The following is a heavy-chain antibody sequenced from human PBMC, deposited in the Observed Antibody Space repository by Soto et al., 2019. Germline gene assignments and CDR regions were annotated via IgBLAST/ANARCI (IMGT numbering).Heavy chain of an antibody. CDR3: ARGVIIATPPDY. D-gene: IGHD2-15*01. CDR1: GYNFGAYW. Sequence: GESLKISCQGSGYNFGAYWIGWVRQMPGKGLEWMGIIFPGDSDTRHRPSFQGQVTISVDTSINTAYLQWSSLKASDTAIYFCARGVIIATPPDYWGQGTQVTVSS. CDR2: IFPGDSDT. J-gene: IGHJ4*02. V-gene: IGHV5-51*01.